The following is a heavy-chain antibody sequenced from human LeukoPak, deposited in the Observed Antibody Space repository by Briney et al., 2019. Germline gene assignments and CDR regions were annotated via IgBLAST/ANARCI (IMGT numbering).Heavy chain of an antibody. CDR3: AKELITIFGVGYEAAHFDY. D-gene: IGHD3-3*01. V-gene: IGHV3-30*02. CDR1: GFTFSSYG. J-gene: IGHJ4*02. Sequence: GRSLRLSCAASGFTFSSYGMHWVRQAPGKGLEWVAFIRYDGSNKYYADSVKGRFTISRDNSKNTLYLQMNSLRAEDTAVYYCAKELITIFGVGYEAAHFDYWGQGTLVTVSS. CDR2: IRYDGSNK.